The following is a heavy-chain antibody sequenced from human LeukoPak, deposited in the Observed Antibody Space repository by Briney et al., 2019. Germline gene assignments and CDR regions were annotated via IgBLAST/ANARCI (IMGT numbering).Heavy chain of an antibody. CDR2: FYYDGRT. CDR3: GRRRGDWKANWYDP. CDR1: GDSISSNYYY. Sequence: PSETLSLTCNVPGDSISSNYYYWAWIRQPPGKGLEWIGSFYYDGRTYYNSSLLSRVTISVDTSKNQFSLKLSSVTAADTAVYYCGRRRGDWKANWYDPWGQGTLVTVSS. J-gene: IGHJ5*02. V-gene: IGHV4-39*01. D-gene: IGHD2-21*02.